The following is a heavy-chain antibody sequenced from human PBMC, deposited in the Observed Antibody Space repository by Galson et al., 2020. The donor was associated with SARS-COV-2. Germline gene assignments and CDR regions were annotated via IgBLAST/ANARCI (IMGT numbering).Heavy chain of an antibody. V-gene: IGHV3-30*18. D-gene: IGHD6-13*01. J-gene: IGHJ3*02. CDR1: GFTFSSYG. Sequence: GGSMRLSSAASGFTFSSYGMHWVRQAPGKGLEWVAVISYDGSNKYYAESVKGRFTISSDNSKNTLYLQMNSLRAEDTAVYYCAKLAVGSSWFFASLRNPRFSAFDICGQGTMVTVSS. CDR2: ISYDGSNK. CDR3: AKLAVGSSWFFASLRNPRFSAFDI.